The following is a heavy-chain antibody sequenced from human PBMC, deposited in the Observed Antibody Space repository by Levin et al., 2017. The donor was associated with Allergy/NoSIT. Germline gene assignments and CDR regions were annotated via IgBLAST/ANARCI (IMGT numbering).Heavy chain of an antibody. V-gene: IGHV3-23*01. Sequence: GGSLRLSCAASGFTFHNFVMNWVRQAPGKGPEWVSGVSSSGNSFYAASVKGRFTISRDNSRNTLSLQLNSLRADDTAVYYCARIFVGGNGESCFDRWGQGTLVTVSS. J-gene: IGHJ5*02. CDR2: VSSSGNS. CDR3: ARIFVGGNGESCFDR. CDR1: GFTFHNFV. D-gene: IGHD3-3*01.